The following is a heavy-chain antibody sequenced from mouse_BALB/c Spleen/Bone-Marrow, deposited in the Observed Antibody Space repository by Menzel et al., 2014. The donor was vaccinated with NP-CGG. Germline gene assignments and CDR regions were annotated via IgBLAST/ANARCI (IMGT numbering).Heavy chain of an antibody. CDR1: GYTFTSYY. V-gene: IGHV1S81*02. J-gene: IGHJ2*01. CDR3: TRYGNYYFDY. D-gene: IGHD2-1*01. CDR2: INPSNGGT. Sequence: VQGVESGAELVKPGASVKLSCKASGYTFTSYYMYWVKQRPGQGLEWIGEINPSNGGTNFNEKFKSKATLIVDKSSSTAYMQLSSLTSEDSAVYYCTRYGNYYFDYWGQGTTLTVSS.